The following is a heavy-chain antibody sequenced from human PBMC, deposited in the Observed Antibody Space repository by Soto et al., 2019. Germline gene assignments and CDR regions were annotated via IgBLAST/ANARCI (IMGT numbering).Heavy chain of an antibody. CDR1: GYTFTSYA. CDR2: INTNTGNP. V-gene: IGHV7-4-1*01. Sequence: GGSVKVSCKASGYTFTSYAMNWVRQAPGQGLEWMGWINTNTGNPTYAQGFTGRFVFSLDTSVSTAYLQICSLKAEDTAVYYCARDYGSSDFWSGYYGRATYYYYGMDVWGQGTTVTVSS. CDR3: ARDYGSSDFWSGYYGRATYYYYGMDV. D-gene: IGHD3-3*01. J-gene: IGHJ6*02.